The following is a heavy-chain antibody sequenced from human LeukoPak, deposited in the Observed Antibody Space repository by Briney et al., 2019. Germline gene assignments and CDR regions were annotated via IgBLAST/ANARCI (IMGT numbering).Heavy chain of an antibody. Sequence: SETLSLTCAVYGGSFSGYYWSWIRQPPGKGLEWIGEINHSGSTNYNPSLKSRVTISVDTSKNQFSLKLSSVTAADTAVYYCARVCYGSGSSIFYYFDYWGQGTLVTVSS. CDR2: INHSGST. D-gene: IGHD3-10*01. V-gene: IGHV4-34*01. CDR1: GGSFSGYY. J-gene: IGHJ4*02. CDR3: ARVCYGSGSSIFYYFDY.